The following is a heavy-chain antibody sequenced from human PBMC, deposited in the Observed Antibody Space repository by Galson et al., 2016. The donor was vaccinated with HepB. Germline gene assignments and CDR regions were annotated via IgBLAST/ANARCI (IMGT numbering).Heavy chain of an antibody. CDR3: ARGGGKLGPLNY. J-gene: IGHJ4*02. CDR2: INSDGSTT. CDR1: GFTFSRYW. Sequence: SLRLSCAASGFTFSRYWMHWVRQAPGKGLVWVSRINSDGSTTSYADSVKGRFTISRDNAKNTLYLQMNSLRAEDTAVYYCARGGGKLGPLNYWGQGILVTVSS. D-gene: IGHD3-16*01. V-gene: IGHV3-74*01.